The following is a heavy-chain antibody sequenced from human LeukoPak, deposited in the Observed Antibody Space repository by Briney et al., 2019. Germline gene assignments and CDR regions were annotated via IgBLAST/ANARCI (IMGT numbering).Heavy chain of an antibody. J-gene: IGHJ6*02. CDR3: ARGVGLDV. V-gene: IGHV3-7*03. Sequence: GGSLRLSCAASGFTFSSYAMNWARQAPGEGLEWVASINHNGNVNYYVDSVKGRFTISRDNAKNSLYLQMSNLRAEDTAVYFCARGVGLDVWGQGATVTVSS. D-gene: IGHD3-16*01. CDR2: INHNGNVN. CDR1: GFTFSSYA.